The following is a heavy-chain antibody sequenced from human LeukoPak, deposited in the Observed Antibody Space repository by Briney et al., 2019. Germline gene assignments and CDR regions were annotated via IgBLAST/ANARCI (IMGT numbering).Heavy chain of an antibody. CDR1: GFTFSSYA. D-gene: IGHD1-26*01. J-gene: IGHJ2*01. Sequence: GGSLRLSRAASGFTFSSYAMSWVRQAPGKGLEWVSAISGSGGSTYYADSVKGRFTISRDNSKNTLYLQMNSLRAEDTAVYYCAKNGGSYWTPYWYFDLWGRGTLVTVSS. CDR3: AKNGGSYWTPYWYFDL. V-gene: IGHV3-23*01. CDR2: ISGSGGST.